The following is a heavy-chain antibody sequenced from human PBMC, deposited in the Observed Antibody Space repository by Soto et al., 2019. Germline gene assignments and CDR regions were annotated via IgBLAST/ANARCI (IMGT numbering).Heavy chain of an antibody. V-gene: IGHV3-30-3*01. Sequence: QVQLVESGGGVVQPGRSLRLSCAASGFTFSSYAIHWVRQAPGKGLEWVAVISYDGSNKYYADSVKGRFTISRDNSKNTLYLQMNSLRAEDTAVYYCATKRRDGYNFFGIWGQGTLVTVSS. CDR2: ISYDGSNK. CDR3: ATKRRDGYNFFGI. D-gene: IGHD5-12*01. J-gene: IGHJ4*02. CDR1: GFTFSSYA.